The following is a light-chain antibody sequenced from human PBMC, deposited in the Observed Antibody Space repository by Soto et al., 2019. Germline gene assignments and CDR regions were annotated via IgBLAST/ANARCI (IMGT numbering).Light chain of an antibody. J-gene: IGKJ1*01. V-gene: IGKV1-33*01. CDR1: QSISSY. Sequence: DIQMTQSPSSLSASVGDRVTIPCRASQSISSYLNWYQQKPGKAPKLLIYDASNLETGVPSRFSESGSGTDFTFTISSLQPEDIATYYCQQYDNLPTWTFGQGTKVDIK. CDR3: QQYDNLPTWT. CDR2: DAS.